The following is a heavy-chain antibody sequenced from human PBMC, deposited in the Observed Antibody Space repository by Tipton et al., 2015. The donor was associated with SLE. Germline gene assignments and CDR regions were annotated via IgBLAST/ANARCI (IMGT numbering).Heavy chain of an antibody. Sequence: TLSLTCAVYGGSFSGYFWNWIRQPPGKGLEWIGEINQSGSTNYNPSLKSRATISVDTSKNQFSLKLSSVTAADTAVYYCARGPGSPRPFDYWGQGTLVTVSS. CDR3: ARGPGSPRPFDY. J-gene: IGHJ4*02. V-gene: IGHV4-34*01. D-gene: IGHD6-13*01. CDR1: GGSFSGYF. CDR2: INQSGST.